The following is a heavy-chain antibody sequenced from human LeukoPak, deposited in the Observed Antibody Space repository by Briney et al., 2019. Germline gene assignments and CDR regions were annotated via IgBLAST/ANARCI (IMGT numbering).Heavy chain of an antibody. CDR1: GFTFNIYG. J-gene: IGHJ4*02. Sequence: PGGSLRLSCAASGFTFNIYGMHWVRQAPGKGLELVAGISYDEMYQYYADSVKGRFTISRDNSKNTLFLQMNSLRAEDTAIYYCAKDRDYYGSGSDYWGQGTLVTVSS. V-gene: IGHV3-30*18. D-gene: IGHD3-10*01. CDR2: ISYDEMYQ. CDR3: AKDRDYYGSGSDY.